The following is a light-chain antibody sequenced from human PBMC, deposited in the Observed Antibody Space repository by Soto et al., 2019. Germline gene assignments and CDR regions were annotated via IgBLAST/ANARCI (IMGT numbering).Light chain of an antibody. V-gene: IGKV3-11*01. CDR1: QTVSSF. CDR2: DAS. J-gene: IGKJ1*01. Sequence: EVVLTQSPATLSLSPGERATLSCRASQTVSSFLAWYQQRPGQAPRLLIYDASHRATGIPARFSGSGSGTDFTLTISSLEPEDFAVYYCQQRSNWPKTVGQGTKVDSK. CDR3: QQRSNWPKT.